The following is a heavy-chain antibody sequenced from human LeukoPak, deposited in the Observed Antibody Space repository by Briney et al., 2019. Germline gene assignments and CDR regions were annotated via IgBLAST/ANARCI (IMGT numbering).Heavy chain of an antibody. D-gene: IGHD4-23*01. Sequence: ASVKVSCKASGGTFSSYAISWVRQAPGQGLEWMGGIIPIFGTANYAQKFQGRVTITADKSTSTAYMELSSLRSEDTAVYYCARVTGYGGKGPWFDPWGQGTLVTVSS. V-gene: IGHV1-69*06. J-gene: IGHJ5*02. CDR1: GGTFSSYA. CDR3: ARVTGYGGKGPWFDP. CDR2: IIPIFGTA.